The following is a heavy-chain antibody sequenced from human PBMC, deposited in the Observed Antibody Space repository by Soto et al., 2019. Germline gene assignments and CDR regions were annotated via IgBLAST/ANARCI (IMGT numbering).Heavy chain of an antibody. J-gene: IGHJ6*02. CDR2: IWYDGSNK. D-gene: IGHD3-3*01. V-gene: IGHV3-33*01. Sequence: GGSLRLSCAASGFTFSSYGMHWVRQAPGKGLEWVAVIWYDGSNKYYADSVKGRFTISRDNSKNTLYLQMNSLRAEDTAVHYCARDSEGYYDFWSGYSAAYYYYGMDVWGQGTTVTVSS. CDR1: GFTFSSYG. CDR3: ARDSEGYYDFWSGYSAAYYYYGMDV.